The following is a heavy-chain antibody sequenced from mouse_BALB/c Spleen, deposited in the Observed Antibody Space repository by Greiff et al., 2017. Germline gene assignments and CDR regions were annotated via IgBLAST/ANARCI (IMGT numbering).Heavy chain of an antibody. CDR3: ERDYDTSY. CDR1: GFTFSSFG. Sequence: DVKLVESGGGLVQPGGSRKLSCAASGFTFSSFGMHWVRQAPEKGLEWVAYISSGSSTIYYADTVKGRFTISRDNPKNTLFLQMTSLRSEDTAMYYCERDYDTSYWGQGTTLTVSS. CDR2: ISSGSSTI. V-gene: IGHV5-17*02. J-gene: IGHJ2*01. D-gene: IGHD2-4*01.